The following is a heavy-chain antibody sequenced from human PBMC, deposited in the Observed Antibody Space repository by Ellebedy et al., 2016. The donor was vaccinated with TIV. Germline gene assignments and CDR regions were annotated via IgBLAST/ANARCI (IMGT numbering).Heavy chain of an antibody. J-gene: IGHJ4*02. V-gene: IGHV1-2*02. Sequence: AASVKVSCKASGYTFTGYYMHWVRQAPGQGLEWMGWINPNSGGTNYAQKFQGRVTMTRDPSISTAYMELSRLRSDDTAVYYCARDGVPVGVYCRGGSCHEDYWGQGTLVTVSS. D-gene: IGHD2-15*01. CDR1: GYTFTGYY. CDR3: ARDGVPVGVYCRGGSCHEDY. CDR2: INPNSGGT.